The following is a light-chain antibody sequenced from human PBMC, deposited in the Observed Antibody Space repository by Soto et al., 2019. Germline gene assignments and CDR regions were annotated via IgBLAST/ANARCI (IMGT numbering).Light chain of an antibody. V-gene: IGLV2-14*01. Sequence: QSVLTQPDSVSGSPRRSTTISCNGTSSDVGGYNYVSWYQQHPGKAPKLMIYEVSNRPSGVSNRFSGSKSGNTASLTISGHQAEDEADYYCSSYARSSAEGFGTGTTVTV. J-gene: IGLJ1*01. CDR3: SSYARSSAEG. CDR1: SSDVGGYNY. CDR2: EVS.